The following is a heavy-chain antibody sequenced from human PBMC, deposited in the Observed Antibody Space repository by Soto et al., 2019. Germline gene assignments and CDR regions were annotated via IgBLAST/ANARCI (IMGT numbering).Heavy chain of an antibody. D-gene: IGHD3-10*01. CDR3: ARSTNSGSGSFLY. Sequence: SETLSLTCAVYGGSFSGYYWSWIRQPPGKGLEWIGEINHSGSTNYNPSLKSRVTISVDTSKNQFSLKLSSVTAADTAVYYCARSTNSGSGSFLYWGQGTLVTVSS. CDR1: GGSFSGYY. V-gene: IGHV4-34*01. J-gene: IGHJ4*02. CDR2: INHSGST.